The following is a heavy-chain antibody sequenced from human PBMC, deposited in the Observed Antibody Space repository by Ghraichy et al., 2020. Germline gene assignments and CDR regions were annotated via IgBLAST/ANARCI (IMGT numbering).Heavy chain of an antibody. CDR3: ARGEYTAYYYGMDV. V-gene: IGHV4-4*07. CDR2: IYTSGST. D-gene: IGHD6-6*01. CDR1: GGSISSYY. J-gene: IGHJ6*02. Sequence: SETLSLTCTVSGGSISSYYWSWIRQPAGKGLEWIGRIYTSGSTNYNPSLKSRVTISVDTSKNQFSLKLSSVTAADTAVYYCARGEYTAYYYGMDVWGQGTTVTVSS.